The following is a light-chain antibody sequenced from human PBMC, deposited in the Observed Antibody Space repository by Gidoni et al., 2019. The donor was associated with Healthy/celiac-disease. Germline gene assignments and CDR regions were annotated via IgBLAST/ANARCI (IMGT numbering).Light chain of an antibody. CDR1: QSVSSY. CDR2: DAS. J-gene: IGKJ4*01. CDR3: QKRSNWPSLT. V-gene: IGKV3-11*01. Sequence: EIVLTQSPATLSLSPGERATLSCRARQSVSSYLAWYQLNPGQAPRLLIYDASNRATGIPARFSGSGSGTDFTLTISSLEPEEFAVYYCQKRSNWPSLTFGGGTKVEIK.